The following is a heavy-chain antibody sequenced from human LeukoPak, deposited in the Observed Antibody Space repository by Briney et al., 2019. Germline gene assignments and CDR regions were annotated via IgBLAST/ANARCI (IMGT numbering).Heavy chain of an antibody. CDR1: GYSISSGYY. CDR2: IHHSGNT. CDR3: AREIWGSYL. Sequence: SETLSLTCGVSGYSISSGYYWGWIRQPPGKGLEWIGNIHHSGNTYYNSSLKSRVTMSVDTSKNQFSLQLRSVTAADTAVYYCAREIWGSYLWGQGTLVIVSS. D-gene: IGHD3-16*01. V-gene: IGHV4-38-2*01. J-gene: IGHJ4*02.